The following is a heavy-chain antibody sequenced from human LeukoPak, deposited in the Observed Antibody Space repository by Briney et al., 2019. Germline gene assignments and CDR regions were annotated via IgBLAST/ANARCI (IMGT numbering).Heavy chain of an antibody. V-gene: IGHV3-43*02. D-gene: IGHD5-18*01. CDR1: GFAFDDYA. CDR2: ISGDGGST. J-gene: IGHJ4*02. Sequence: GGSLRLSCAASGFAFDDYAMHWVRQAPGKCLEWVSLISGDGGSTYYADSVKGRFTISRDNSKNSLYLQMNSLRTEDTALYYCAKGGAATWIQLWLPITNFDYWGQGTLVTVSS. CDR3: AKGGAATWIQLWLPITNFDY.